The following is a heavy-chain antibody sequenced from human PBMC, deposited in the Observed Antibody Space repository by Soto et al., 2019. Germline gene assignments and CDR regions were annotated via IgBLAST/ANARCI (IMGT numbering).Heavy chain of an antibody. CDR1: GFTFGDYS. CDR3: AGGSAYNYFCFES. J-gene: IGHJ4*02. D-gene: IGHD3-3*01. V-gene: IGHV3-48*02. CDR2: ISKTSGTI. Sequence: GGSLRLSCAASGFTFGDYSMNWVRQAPGKGLEWISYISKTSGTIHYADSVKGRFTISRDNAKNSLFLQMNSLRDEDTAVYYCAGGSAYNYFCFESWGQGTLVTVSS.